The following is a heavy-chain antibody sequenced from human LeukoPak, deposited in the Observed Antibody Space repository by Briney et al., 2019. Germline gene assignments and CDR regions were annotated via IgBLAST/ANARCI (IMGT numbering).Heavy chain of an antibody. CDR1: GGTFSSYA. D-gene: IGHD4-17*01. V-gene: IGHV1-69*06. J-gene: IGHJ4*02. CDR2: IIPIFGTA. Sequence: SVKVSCKASGGTFSSYAISWVRQAPGQGLEWMGRIIPIFGTANYAQRFQGRVTITADKSTSTAYMELSSLRSEDTAVYYCARIHTVTTATDYWGQGTLVTVSS. CDR3: ARIHTVTTATDY.